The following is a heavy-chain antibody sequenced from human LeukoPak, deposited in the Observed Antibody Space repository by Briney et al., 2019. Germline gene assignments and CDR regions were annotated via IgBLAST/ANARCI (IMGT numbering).Heavy chain of an antibody. Sequence: ASVKVSCKASGYTFTSYYMHWVRQAPGQGLEWMGIINPSGGSTSYAQKFQGRVTMTRDMSTSTVYMELSSLRSEDTAVYYCAREGVSMSDSSSSRFYYYYMDVWGEGTTVTVSS. CDR1: GYTFTSYY. CDR2: INPSGGST. D-gene: IGHD6-6*01. CDR3: AREGVSMSDSSSSRFYYYYMDV. J-gene: IGHJ6*03. V-gene: IGHV1-46*01.